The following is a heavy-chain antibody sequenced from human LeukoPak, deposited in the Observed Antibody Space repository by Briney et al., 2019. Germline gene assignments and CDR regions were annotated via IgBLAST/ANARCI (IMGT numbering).Heavy chain of an antibody. CDR2: IYYSGST. J-gene: IGHJ6*02. V-gene: IGHV4-59*01. CDR1: GGSISSYY. Sequence: PSETLSLTCTVPGGSISSYYWSWIRQPPGKGLEWIGYIYYSGSTNYNPSLKSRVTISVDTSKNQFSLKLSSVTAADTAVYYCARGSYYYGMDVWGQGTTVTVSS. CDR3: ARGSYYYGMDV.